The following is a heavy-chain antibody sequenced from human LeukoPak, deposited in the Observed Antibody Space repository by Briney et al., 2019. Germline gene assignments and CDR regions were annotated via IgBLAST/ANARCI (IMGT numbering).Heavy chain of an antibody. J-gene: IGHJ5*02. CDR2: IIPIFGTA. CDR1: GGTLSSYA. Sequence: GASVKVSCKASGGTLSSYAISWVRQAPGQGLEWMGRIIPIFGTANYAQEFQGRVTITTDESTSTAYMELSSLRSEDTAVYYCARRPYYDFWSGYYDNWFDPWGQGTLVTVSS. V-gene: IGHV1-69*05. CDR3: ARRPYYDFWSGYYDNWFDP. D-gene: IGHD3-3*01.